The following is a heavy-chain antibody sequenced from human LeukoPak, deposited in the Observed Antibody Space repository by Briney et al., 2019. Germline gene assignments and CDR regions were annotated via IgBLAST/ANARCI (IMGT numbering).Heavy chain of an antibody. Sequence: SESLSLTCAVSGGSISSGGYSWSWIRQPPGKGLEWIGYIYHSETTYYNPSLNSRVTISIERSKNQFALKLSSVTAADTAVYYCARSNTAMVDYWGQGTLVTVSS. CDR2: IYHSETT. CDR1: GGSISSGGYS. J-gene: IGHJ4*02. CDR3: ARSNTAMVDY. V-gene: IGHV4-30-2*01. D-gene: IGHD5-18*01.